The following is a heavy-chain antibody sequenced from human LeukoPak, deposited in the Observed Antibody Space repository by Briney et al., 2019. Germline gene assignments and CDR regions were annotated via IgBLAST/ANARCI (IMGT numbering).Heavy chain of an antibody. J-gene: IGHJ5*02. CDR2: ISSSSSYI. V-gene: IGHV3-21*01. Sequence: KSGGSLRLSCAASGFTFSSYSMNWVRQAPGKGLEWVSSISSSSSYIYYADSVKGRFTISRDNAKNSLYLQMNSLRAEDTAVYYCARAVAAAGIGFDPWGQGTLVTVSS. CDR1: GFTFSSYS. D-gene: IGHD6-13*01. CDR3: ARAVAAAGIGFDP.